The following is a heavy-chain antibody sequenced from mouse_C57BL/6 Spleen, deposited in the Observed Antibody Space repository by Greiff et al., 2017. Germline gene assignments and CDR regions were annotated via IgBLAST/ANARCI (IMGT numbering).Heavy chain of an antibody. Sequence: QVQLKQPGAELVKPGASVKLSCKASGYTFTSYWMQWVKQRPGQGLEWIGEIDPSDSYTNYNQKFKGKATLTVDTSSSTAYMQLSSLTSEDSAVYYCARCYGNYVDYWGQGTTLTSPQ. CDR2: IDPSDSYT. CDR3: ARCYGNYVDY. V-gene: IGHV1-50*01. J-gene: IGHJ2*01. D-gene: IGHD2-1*01. CDR1: GYTFTSYW.